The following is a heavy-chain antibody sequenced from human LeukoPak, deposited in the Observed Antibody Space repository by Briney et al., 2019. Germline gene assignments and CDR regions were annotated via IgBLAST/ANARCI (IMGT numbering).Heavy chain of an antibody. CDR1: GFTFSNYW. Sequence: GGSLRLSCAASGFTFSNYWMSWVRQAPGKGLEWVANIKQDGSGTYYMDSVKGRFTISRDNAKNSLYLQMNSLRAEDTAVYYCARGGIDSFTFDYWGQGTLVTVSS. CDR3: ARGGIDSFTFDY. J-gene: IGHJ4*02. CDR2: IKQDGSGT. D-gene: IGHD3-9*01. V-gene: IGHV3-7*01.